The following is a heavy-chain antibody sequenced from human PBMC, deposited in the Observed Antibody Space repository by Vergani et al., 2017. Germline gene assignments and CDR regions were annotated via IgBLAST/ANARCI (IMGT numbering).Heavy chain of an antibody. D-gene: IGHD6-19*01. V-gene: IGHV4-59*01. Sequence: QVQLQESGPGLVKPSETLSLTCTVSGGSMSRYYWSWIRQPPGKGLEWIGYIYYSWSTNYNPSLKSRVTISVDTSKNQFSLKLSSVTAADTAVYYCARRALIAVAGTPYYYYYYMDVWGKGTTVTVSS. CDR2: IYYSWST. CDR3: ARRALIAVAGTPYYYYYYMDV. J-gene: IGHJ6*03. CDR1: GGSMSRYY.